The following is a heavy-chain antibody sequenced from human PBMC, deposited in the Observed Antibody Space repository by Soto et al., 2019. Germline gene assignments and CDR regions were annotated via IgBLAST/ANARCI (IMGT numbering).Heavy chain of an antibody. CDR2: INAGNGNT. CDR1: GYTFTSYA. J-gene: IGHJ6*02. Sequence: QVQLVQSGAEVKKPGASVKISCKTSGYTFTSYALHWVRQAPGQRLEGMGWINAGNGNTKYSQKFQGRVIITRDTSASTAYMELRSLRSEDTAVYYCASDSGGMDVWGQGTTVTVSS. V-gene: IGHV1-3*01. CDR3: ASDSGGMDV.